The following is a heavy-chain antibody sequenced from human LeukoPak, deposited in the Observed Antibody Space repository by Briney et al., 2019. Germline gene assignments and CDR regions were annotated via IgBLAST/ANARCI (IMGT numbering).Heavy chain of an antibody. J-gene: IGHJ3*01. CDR2: IYYTGTT. D-gene: IGHD3-16*01. CDR1: GGSISGTYY. Sequence: PSQTLSLTCTVSGGSISGTYYWSWIRQPPGKGLEWIGYIYYTGTTDSNPSLKSRVTISLDTSKNQFSLNLSSVTAADTAVYYCARRWVYDKRAFDAWGQGTMVTVSS. V-gene: IGHV4-59*08. CDR3: ARRWVYDKRAFDA.